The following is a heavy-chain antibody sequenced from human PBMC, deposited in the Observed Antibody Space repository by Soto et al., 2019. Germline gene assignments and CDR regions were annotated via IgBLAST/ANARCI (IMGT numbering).Heavy chain of an antibody. J-gene: IGHJ4*02. V-gene: IGHV4-61*08. Sequence: PSETLSLTCAVSGGSISSGGYYWSWIRQPPGKGLEWIGYIYYSGSTNYNPSLKSRVTISVDTSKNQFSLKLSSVTAADTAVYYCAREDYDSSGYYFDYWGQGTLVTVSS. CDR3: AREDYDSSGYYFDY. D-gene: IGHD3-22*01. CDR1: GGSISSGGYY. CDR2: IYYSGST.